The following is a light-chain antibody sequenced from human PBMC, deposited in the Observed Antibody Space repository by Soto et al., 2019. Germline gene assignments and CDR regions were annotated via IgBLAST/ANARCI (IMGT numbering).Light chain of an antibody. V-gene: IGLV2-11*01. Sequence: QSALTQPRSVSGSPGQSVTISCTGTSSDVGAYKYVSWYQQHPGKAPELMIYDVNTRPSGVPDRFSGSKSGNTASLTISGLQAEDEADYYCCSHAGSNTLVFGGGTQLTVL. J-gene: IGLJ2*01. CDR3: CSHAGSNTLV. CDR2: DVN. CDR1: SSDVGAYKY.